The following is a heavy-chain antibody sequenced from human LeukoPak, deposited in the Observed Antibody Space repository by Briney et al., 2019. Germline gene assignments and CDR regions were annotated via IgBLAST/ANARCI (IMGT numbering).Heavy chain of an antibody. CDR2: ISYDGSQK. D-gene: IGHD4-17*01. V-gene: IGHV3-30-3*01. CDR1: GFTFSSYN. J-gene: IGHJ4*02. CDR3: ARLRGDYIDY. Sequence: PGGSLRLSCAASGFTFSSYNMNWVRQAPGKGPEWVAVISYDGSQKYCADSVLGRFTISRDNSKNTLYLQMNSLRAEDTAVYYCARLRGDYIDYWGQGTLVTVSS.